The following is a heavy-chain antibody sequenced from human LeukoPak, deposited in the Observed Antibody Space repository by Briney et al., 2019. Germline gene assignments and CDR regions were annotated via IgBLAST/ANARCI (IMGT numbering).Heavy chain of an antibody. CDR2: IIPIFGTA. D-gene: IGHD3-10*01. CDR3: AHLIRGTFDP. Sequence: GASVRVSCKASGGTFSSYAISWVRQAPGQGREWMGGIIPIFGTANYAQKFQGRVTITADKSTSTAYMELSSLRSEDTAVYYCAHLIRGTFDPWGQGTLVTVSS. J-gene: IGHJ5*02. CDR1: GGTFSSYA. V-gene: IGHV1-69*06.